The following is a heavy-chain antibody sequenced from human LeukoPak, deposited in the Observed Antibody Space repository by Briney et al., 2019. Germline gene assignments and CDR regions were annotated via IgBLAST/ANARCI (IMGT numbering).Heavy chain of an antibody. J-gene: IGHJ4*02. V-gene: IGHV3-23*01. CDR2: ISSSGGST. Sequence: GGSLRLSCAASGFTFSSYAMSWVRQAPGKGLEWVSAISSSGGSTYYADSVKGRFTISRDNSKNTLYVQMNRLRVEDTAVYYCAKDERITMVRGVGYYFDYWGQGTLVTVSS. CDR3: AKDERITMVRGVGYYFDY. CDR1: GFTFSSYA. D-gene: IGHD3-10*01.